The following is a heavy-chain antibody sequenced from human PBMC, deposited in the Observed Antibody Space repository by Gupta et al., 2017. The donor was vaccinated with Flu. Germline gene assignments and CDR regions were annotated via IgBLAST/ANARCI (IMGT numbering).Heavy chain of an antibody. CDR1: GGSINGYF. CDR3: ARHVDVALVPAAMAQDYYYGMDV. Sequence: QVQLQESGPGLVKPSETLSLTCSVSGGSINGYFWSWIRQTPGKGLEWIGYVYYTGSTNFNPSLKSRVSISVDPSKNQLSLQLNSLTATDTAVYYCARHVDVALVPAAMAQDYYYGMDVWGQGTTVIVPS. D-gene: IGHD2-2*01. CDR2: VYYTGST. V-gene: IGHV4-59*08. J-gene: IGHJ6*02.